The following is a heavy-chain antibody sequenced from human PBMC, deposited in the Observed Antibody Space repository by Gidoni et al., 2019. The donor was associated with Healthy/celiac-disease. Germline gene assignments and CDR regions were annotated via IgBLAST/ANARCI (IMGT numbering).Heavy chain of an antibody. CDR3: ATLCGSCAPRWLWFDP. D-gene: IGHD2-15*01. V-gene: IGHV1-24*01. Sequence: QVQLVQSGAEVKKPGASVKVSCKVSGYTLTELSMHWVRQAPGKGLEWMGGFDPEDGETIYAQKFQGRVTMTEDTSTDTAYMELSSLRSEDTAVYYCATLCGSCAPRWLWFDPWGQGTLVTVSS. CDR1: GYTLTELS. CDR2: FDPEDGET. J-gene: IGHJ5*02.